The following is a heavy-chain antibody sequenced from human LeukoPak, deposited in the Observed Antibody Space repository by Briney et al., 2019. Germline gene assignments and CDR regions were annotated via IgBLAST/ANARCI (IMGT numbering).Heavy chain of an antibody. V-gene: IGHV5-51*01. CDR1: GYSFTSYW. CDR2: IYPGDSDT. CDR3: ARLEYSSSPFDY. J-gene: IGHJ4*02. D-gene: IGHD6-6*01. Sequence: ASVKVSCKASGYSFTSYWIGWVRQMPGKGLEWMGIIYPGDSDTRYSPSFQGQVTISADKSISTAYLQWSSLKASDTAMYYCARLEYSSSPFDYWGQGTLVTVSS.